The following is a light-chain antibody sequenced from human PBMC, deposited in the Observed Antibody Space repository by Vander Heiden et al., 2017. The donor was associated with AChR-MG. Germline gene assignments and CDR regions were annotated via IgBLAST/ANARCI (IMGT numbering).Light chain of an antibody. V-gene: IGKV3-15*01. CDR2: GAS. J-gene: IGKJ3*01. Sequence: EIVMTQSPATLSVSPGERATLSCRASQSVSSNLAWYQQKPGQAPGLLIYGASTRATGIPARFSGSGSGTKFTLTISSLQSEDFAVYYCQQYNNWPFTFGPGTKVDIK. CDR3: QQYNNWPFT. CDR1: QSVSSN.